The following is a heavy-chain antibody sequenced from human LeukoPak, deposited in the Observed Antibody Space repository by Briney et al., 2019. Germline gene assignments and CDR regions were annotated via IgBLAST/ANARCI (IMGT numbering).Heavy chain of an antibody. Sequence: PGGSLRLSCAASGFTFSSYGMHRVRQAPGKGLEWVAVISYDGSNKYYADSVKGRFTIFRDNSKNTLYLQMNSLRAEDTAVYYCANFHHPYGDYPIDYWGQGTLVTVSS. D-gene: IGHD4-17*01. CDR2: ISYDGSNK. V-gene: IGHV3-30*18. CDR1: GFTFSSYG. CDR3: ANFHHPYGDYPIDY. J-gene: IGHJ4*02.